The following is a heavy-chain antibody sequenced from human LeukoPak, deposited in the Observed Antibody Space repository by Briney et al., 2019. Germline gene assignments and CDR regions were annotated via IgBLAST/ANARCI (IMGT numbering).Heavy chain of an antibody. J-gene: IGHJ1*01. V-gene: IGHV3-23*01. CDR3: AIPGGYYDSSGYFVAEYFQH. CDR1: GFTFSSYA. CDR2: ISGSGGST. Sequence: PGGSLRLSCAASGFTFSSYAMSWVRQAPGKGLEWVSAISGSGGSTYYADSVKGRFTISRDNSKNALYLQMNSLRAEDTAVYYCAIPGGYYDSSGYFVAEYFQHWGQGTLVTVSS. D-gene: IGHD3-22*01.